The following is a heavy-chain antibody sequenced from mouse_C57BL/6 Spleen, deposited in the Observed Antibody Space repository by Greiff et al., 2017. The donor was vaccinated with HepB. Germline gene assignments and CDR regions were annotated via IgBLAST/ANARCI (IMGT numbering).Heavy chain of an antibody. V-gene: IGHV5-9-1*02. J-gene: IGHJ1*03. CDR3: TREGGTTVVENFDV. CDR2: ISSGGDYI. CDR1: GFTFSSYA. D-gene: IGHD1-1*01. Sequence: EVKLVESGEGLVKPGGSLKLSCAASGFTFSSYAMSWVRQTPEKRLEWVAYISSGGDYIYYADTVKGRFTIARDNARHTLYLQMSSLKSEDTAMYYGTREGGTTVVENFDVWGTGTTVTVSS.